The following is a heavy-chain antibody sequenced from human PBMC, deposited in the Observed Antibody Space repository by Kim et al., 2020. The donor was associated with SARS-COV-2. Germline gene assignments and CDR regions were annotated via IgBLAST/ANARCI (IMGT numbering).Heavy chain of an antibody. CDR1: GYTFTGYY. J-gene: IGHJ5*02. CDR3: ARDFEYSSSSSDP. D-gene: IGHD6-6*01. V-gene: IGHV1-2*06. CDR2: INPNSGGT. Sequence: ASVKVSCKASGYTFTGYYMHWVRQAPGQGLEWMGRINPNSGGTNYAQKFQGRVTMTRDTSISTAYMELSRLRSDDTAVYYCARDFEYSSSSSDPWGQGTLVTVSS.